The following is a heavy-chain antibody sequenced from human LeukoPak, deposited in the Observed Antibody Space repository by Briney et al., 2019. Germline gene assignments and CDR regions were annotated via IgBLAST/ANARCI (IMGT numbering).Heavy chain of an antibody. V-gene: IGHV4-39*01. Sequence: SETLSLTCTVSGGSISSSSYYWGWIRQPPGKGLGWIGSIYYSGSTYYNPSLKSRVTISVDTSKNQFSLKLSSVTAADTAVYYCARQKQWQSFDYWGQGTLVTVSS. CDR3: ARQKQWQSFDY. CDR2: IYYSGST. D-gene: IGHD6-19*01. J-gene: IGHJ4*02. CDR1: GGSISSSSYY.